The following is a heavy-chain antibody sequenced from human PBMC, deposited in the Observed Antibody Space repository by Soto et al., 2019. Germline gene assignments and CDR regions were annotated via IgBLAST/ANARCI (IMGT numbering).Heavy chain of an antibody. V-gene: IGHV3-23*01. J-gene: IGHJ4*02. Sequence: EVQMLESGGDLIQPGGSLRLSCAASECPSRTYDMSWVRQAPGKGLEWVAAISNGGHATHFADSVRGRFTISKEDSKNTLYLQMNSLRADDTALYYCAKVTWSGERCWGRGTLVTVSS. CDR1: ECPSRTYD. CDR3: AKVTWSGERC. D-gene: IGHD3-10*01. CDR2: ISNGGHAT.